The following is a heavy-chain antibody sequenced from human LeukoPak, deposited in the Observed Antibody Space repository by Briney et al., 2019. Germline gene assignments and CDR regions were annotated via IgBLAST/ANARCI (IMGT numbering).Heavy chain of an antibody. J-gene: IGHJ6*03. CDR1: GFTFSSYA. D-gene: IGHD2-15*01. CDR2: INSNGGST. V-gene: IGHV3-64*01. Sequence: PGGSLRLSCVASGFTFSSYAMHWVRQTPGKGLEYVSGINSNGGSTHYANSVKGRFTISRDNSKHTLYLQMGSLRTEDMAVYYCARGYCSGGSCYSYYYYNYMDVWGKGTTVTVSS. CDR3: ARGYCSGGSCYSYYYYNYMDV.